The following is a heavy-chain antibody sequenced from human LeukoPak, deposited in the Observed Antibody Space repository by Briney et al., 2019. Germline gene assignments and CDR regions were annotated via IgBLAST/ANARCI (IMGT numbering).Heavy chain of an antibody. V-gene: IGHV1-2*02. J-gene: IGHJ4*02. Sequence: VASVKVSCKASGYIFTGYDMHWVRQAPGQGLEWMGWIKPNRGGTNSAQKCQGRVTVTRDTSISTVYMELSSLRTDDTAVYYCARERTYYDILTGYYSDSERYYFDHWGQGTLVTVSS. CDR2: IKPNRGGT. CDR1: GYIFTGYD. D-gene: IGHD3-9*01. CDR3: ARERTYYDILTGYYSDSERYYFDH.